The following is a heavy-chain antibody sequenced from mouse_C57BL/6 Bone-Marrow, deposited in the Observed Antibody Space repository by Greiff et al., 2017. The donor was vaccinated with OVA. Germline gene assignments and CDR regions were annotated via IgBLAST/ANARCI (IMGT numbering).Heavy chain of an antibody. Sequence: VQLQQSGAELVRPGASVTLSFKASGYTFTDYEMHWVKQTPVHGLEWIGAIDPETGGTAYNQKFKGKAILTADKSSSTAYMELRSLTSEDSAVYYCTRYYGYYFDYWGQGTTLTVSS. CDR1: GYTFTDYE. CDR2: IDPETGGT. V-gene: IGHV1-15*01. D-gene: IGHD1-1*01. J-gene: IGHJ2*01. CDR3: TRYYGYYFDY.